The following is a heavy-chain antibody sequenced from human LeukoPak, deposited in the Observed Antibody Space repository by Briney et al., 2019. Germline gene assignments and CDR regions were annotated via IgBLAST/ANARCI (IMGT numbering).Heavy chain of an antibody. V-gene: IGHV4-34*01. Sequence: SETLSLTCAVYGGSFSGYYWSWIRQPPGKGLEWIGEINHSGSTNYNPSLKSRVTISVDTSKNQFSLKLSSVTAADTAVYYCARRRYFDPGHFDYWGQGTLVTVSS. CDR1: GGSFSGYY. J-gene: IGHJ4*02. CDR2: INHSGST. CDR3: ARRRYFDPGHFDY. D-gene: IGHD3-9*01.